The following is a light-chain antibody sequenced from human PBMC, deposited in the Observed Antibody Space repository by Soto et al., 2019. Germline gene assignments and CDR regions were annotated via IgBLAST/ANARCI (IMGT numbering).Light chain of an antibody. CDR2: EVS. J-gene: IGLJ2*01. Sequence: QSALTQPASVSGSPGQSITISCTGTSSDVGGYNYVSWYQQHPGKDPKLLIYEVSYRPSGVSNRFSGSKSGTTASLTISGLQAEDEADYYCTSYTSSRTPFVGGGTKVTVL. CDR1: SSDVGGYNY. V-gene: IGLV2-14*01. CDR3: TSYTSSRTPF.